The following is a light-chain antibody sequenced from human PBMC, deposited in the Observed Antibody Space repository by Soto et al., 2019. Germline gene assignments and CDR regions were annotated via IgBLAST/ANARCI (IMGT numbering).Light chain of an antibody. CDR1: SSNIGTNY. CDR2: RNN. V-gene: IGLV1-47*01. J-gene: IGLJ2*01. CDR3: AAWDDRLSGPV. Sequence: QSVLTQTPSASGTPGQRATISCSGSSSNIGTNYVYWFQQLPGTAPKLLFYRNNQRPSGVPDRFSGSKSGTSASLAISGRRSEDEADYYCAAWDDRLSGPVFGGGTKLTVL.